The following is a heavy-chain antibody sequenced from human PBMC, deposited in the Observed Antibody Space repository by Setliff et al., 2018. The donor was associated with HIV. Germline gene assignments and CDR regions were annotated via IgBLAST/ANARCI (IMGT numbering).Heavy chain of an antibody. CDR3: ARPGYYDSSGPYAFDI. V-gene: IGHV1-2*06. J-gene: IGHJ3*02. Sequence: ASVKVSCKASGYTFTGYYMHWVRRAPGQGLEWMGRINPNSGGTNYAQKFQGRVTMTRDTSISTAYMELSRLRSDDTAVYYCARPGYYDSSGPYAFDIWGQGTMVTVSS. CDR2: INPNSGGT. CDR1: GYTFTGYY. D-gene: IGHD3-22*01.